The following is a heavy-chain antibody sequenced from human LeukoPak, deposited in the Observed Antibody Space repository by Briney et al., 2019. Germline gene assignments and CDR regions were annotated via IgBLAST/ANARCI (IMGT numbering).Heavy chain of an antibody. J-gene: IGHJ6*04. CDR1: GFTFDDYA. V-gene: IGHV3-43D*03. CDR3: AKDISFDFTSMDV. CDR2: ISWDGGST. D-gene: IGHD3-9*01. Sequence: GGSLRLSCAASGFTFDDYAMHWVRQAPGKGLEWFSLISWDGGSTYYADSVKGRFTISRDNSKNSLYLQMNSLRAEDTALYYCAKDISFDFTSMDVWGKGTTVTVSS.